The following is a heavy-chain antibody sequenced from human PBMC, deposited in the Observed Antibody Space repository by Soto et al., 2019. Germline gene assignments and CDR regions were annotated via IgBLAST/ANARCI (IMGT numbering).Heavy chain of an antibody. J-gene: IGHJ6*02. V-gene: IGHV3-21*01. Sequence: GGSLRLSCAASGFTFSSYSMNWVRQAPGKGLEWVSSISSSSSYIYYADSVKGRFTISRDNAKNSLYLQMNSLRAEDTAVYYCARDSPKKFYYGMDVWGQGTTVTVSS. CDR3: ARDSPKKFYYGMDV. CDR1: GFTFSSYS. CDR2: ISSSSSYI.